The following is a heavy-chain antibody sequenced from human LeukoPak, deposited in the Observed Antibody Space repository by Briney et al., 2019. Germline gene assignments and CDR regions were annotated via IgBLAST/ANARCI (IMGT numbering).Heavy chain of an antibody. CDR3: ARGGCSSTSCSNPDY. CDR1: GGTFSSYA. CDR2: IIPIFGTA. V-gene: IGHV1-69*05. Sequence: SVKVSCKASGGTFSSYAISWVRQAPGQGLEWMGGIIPIFGTANYAQKFQGRVTITTDESTSTAYMELSSLRSEDTAVYYCARGGCSSTSCSNPDYWGQGTLVTVSS. J-gene: IGHJ4*02. D-gene: IGHD2-2*01.